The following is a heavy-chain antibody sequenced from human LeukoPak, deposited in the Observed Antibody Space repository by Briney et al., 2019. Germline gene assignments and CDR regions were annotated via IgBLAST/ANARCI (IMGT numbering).Heavy chain of an antibody. CDR1: GFTFSSYW. CDR2: INSDGSST. CDR3: ARTIGSGTYSRDY. Sequence: GRSLRLSCAASGFTFSSYWMHWVRQVPGKGLVWVSRINSDGSSTTYADSVKGRFTISRDNAKNTLYLQMNSLRDEDTAVYYCARTIGSGTYSRDYWGQGTLVTVSS. V-gene: IGHV3-74*01. D-gene: IGHD3-10*01. J-gene: IGHJ4*02.